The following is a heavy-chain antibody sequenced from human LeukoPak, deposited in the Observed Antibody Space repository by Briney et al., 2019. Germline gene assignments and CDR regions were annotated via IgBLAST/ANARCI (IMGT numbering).Heavy chain of an antibody. CDR3: ARDPLTIFGVVIPKYYFDY. V-gene: IGHV4-34*01. J-gene: IGHJ4*02. CDR1: GFSFSSYS. D-gene: IGHD3-3*01. Sequence: GSLRLSCVASGFSFSSYSMNWVRQPPGKGLEWIGEINHSGSTNYNPSLKSRVTISVDTSKNQFSLKLSSVTAADTAVYYCARDPLTIFGVVIPKYYFDYWGQGTLVTVSS. CDR2: INHSGST.